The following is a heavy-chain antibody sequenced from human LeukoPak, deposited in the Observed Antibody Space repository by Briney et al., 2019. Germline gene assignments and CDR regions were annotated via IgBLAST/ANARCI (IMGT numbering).Heavy chain of an antibody. V-gene: IGHV4-38-2*01. Sequence: SETLSLTCDVSAYSNRSGYYWGWIRQPPGRGLEWIGSIHHSGTTFYNPSLKSRVTISVDTSKNQFSLKLRSVTAADTAVYYCARVPHGETIFGVVLYWFDPWGQGTLVTVSS. D-gene: IGHD3-3*01. CDR2: IHHSGTT. CDR3: ARVPHGETIFGVVLYWFDP. J-gene: IGHJ5*02. CDR1: AYSNRSGYY.